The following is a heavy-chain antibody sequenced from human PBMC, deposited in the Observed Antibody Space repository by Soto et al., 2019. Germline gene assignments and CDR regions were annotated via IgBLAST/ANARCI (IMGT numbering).Heavy chain of an antibody. V-gene: IGHV3-30-3*01. Sequence: PGGSLTLSCAASGFTFSSYAMHWVRQAPGKGLEWVAVISYDGSNKYYADSVKGRFTISRDNSKNTLYLQMNSLRAEDTAVYYCARDDVDYGGHYYYGMDVWGQGTTVTVSS. CDR3: ARDDVDYGGHYYYGMDV. CDR2: ISYDGSNK. D-gene: IGHD4-17*01. CDR1: GFTFSSYA. J-gene: IGHJ6*02.